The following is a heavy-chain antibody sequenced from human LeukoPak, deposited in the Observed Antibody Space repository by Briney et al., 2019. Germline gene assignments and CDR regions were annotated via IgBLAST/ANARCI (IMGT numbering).Heavy chain of an antibody. CDR2: ISYIGST. Sequence: SETLSLTCAVSDGSFSSHYWTWIRQPPGKGLEWIGYISYIGSTNYNPSLKSRVTISIDTSKNQFSLKLSSVTAADTAVYYCAKDLVTVTKGFDIWGQGTMVSASS. CDR1: DGSFSSHY. V-gene: IGHV4-59*11. CDR3: AKDLVTVTKGFDI. J-gene: IGHJ3*02. D-gene: IGHD4-17*01.